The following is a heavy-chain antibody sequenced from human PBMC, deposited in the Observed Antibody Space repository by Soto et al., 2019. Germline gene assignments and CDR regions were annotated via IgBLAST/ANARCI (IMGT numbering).Heavy chain of an antibody. CDR2: IIPIFGTA. J-gene: IGHJ6*02. Sequence: QVQLVQSGAEVKKPGSSVKVSCKASGGTFSSYAISWVRQAPGQGLEWMGGIIPIFGTANYAQKFQGRVTITADESTSTAYMELSSLRSEDTAVYYCAGVFDRAAGAYYYYYGMDVWGQGTTVTVSS. D-gene: IGHD6-13*01. CDR3: AGVFDRAAGAYYYYYGMDV. CDR1: GGTFSSYA. V-gene: IGHV1-69*01.